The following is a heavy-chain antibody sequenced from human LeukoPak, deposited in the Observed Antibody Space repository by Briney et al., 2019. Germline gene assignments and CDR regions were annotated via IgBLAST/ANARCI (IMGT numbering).Heavy chain of an antibody. Sequence: TGGSLRLSCAASGFTFDDYAMHWVRQAPGKGLEWVSLISGDGDITYYADSVKGRFTISRDNNKKSLYLQMNSLTSEDTALYYCAKSPYGSGNYFNYHFDSWGQGTLVTVSS. J-gene: IGHJ4*02. CDR1: GFTFDDYA. CDR3: AKSPYGSGNYFNYHFDS. D-gene: IGHD3-10*01. V-gene: IGHV3-43*02. CDR2: ISGDGDIT.